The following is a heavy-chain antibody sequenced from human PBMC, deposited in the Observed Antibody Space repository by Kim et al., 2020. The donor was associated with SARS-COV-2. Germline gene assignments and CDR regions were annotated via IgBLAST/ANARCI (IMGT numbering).Heavy chain of an antibody. CDR1: GGSFSGYY. D-gene: IGHD5-18*01. Sequence: SETLSLTCAVYGGSFSGYYWSWIRQPPGKGLEWIGEINHSGSTNYNPSPKSRVTISVDTSKNQFSLKLSPVTAADTAVYYCARTGYSYAFDYWGQGTLVTVSS. J-gene: IGHJ4*02. CDR2: INHSGST. CDR3: ARTGYSYAFDY. V-gene: IGHV4-34*01.